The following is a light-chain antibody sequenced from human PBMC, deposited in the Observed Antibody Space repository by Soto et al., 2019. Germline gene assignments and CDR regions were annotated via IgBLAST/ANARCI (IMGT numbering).Light chain of an antibody. V-gene: IGKV3-11*01. CDR2: DSS. CDR3: QQRSSWPLRAT. J-gene: IGKJ3*01. CDR1: QSVTTY. Sequence: EIVLTQSPATLSLSPGERASLSCRASQSVTTYLAWYQQKPGQAPRLLIYDSSNRATGIPARFSGSGSGTDFTLTISSLEPEDFAVYYCQQRSSWPLRATFGPGTKVDIK.